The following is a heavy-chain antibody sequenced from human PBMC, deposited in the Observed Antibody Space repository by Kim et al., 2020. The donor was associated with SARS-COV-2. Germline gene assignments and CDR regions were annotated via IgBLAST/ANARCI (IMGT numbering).Heavy chain of an antibody. J-gene: IGHJ4*02. CDR3: ARVLYYYDSSGYYHSDGTFDY. CDR2: IYSGGST. CDR1: GFTVSSNY. V-gene: IGHV3-53*01. Sequence: GGSLRLSCAASGFTVSSNYMSWVRQAPGKGLEWVSVIYSGGSTYYADSVKGRFTISRDNSKNTLYLQMNSLRAEDTAVYYCARVLYYYDSSGYYHSDGTFDYWGQGTLVTVSS. D-gene: IGHD3-22*01.